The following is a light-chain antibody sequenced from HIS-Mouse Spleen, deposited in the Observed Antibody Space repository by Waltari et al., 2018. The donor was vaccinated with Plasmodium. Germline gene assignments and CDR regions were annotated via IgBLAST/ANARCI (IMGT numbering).Light chain of an antibody. CDR2: DAS. CDR1: QSVSSY. V-gene: IGKV3-11*01. Sequence: EIVLTQSPATLSLSPGERATLSCRASQSVSSYLAWYQQKPGQAPRLLIYDASNGATGIPARFSGSGAGTDFTLTIRSLEPEDFAVYYCQQRSNWRTFGQGTKVEIK. CDR3: QQRSNWRT. J-gene: IGKJ1*01.